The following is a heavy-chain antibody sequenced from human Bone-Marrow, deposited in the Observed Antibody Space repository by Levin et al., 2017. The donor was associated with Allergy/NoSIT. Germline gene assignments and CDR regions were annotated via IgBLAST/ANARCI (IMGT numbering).Heavy chain of an antibody. CDR3: AKGWLRRNYFDS. CDR1: GFTFSSNT. Sequence: SCAASGFTFSSNTMNWVRQTLGKGLEWVSSISGNSGAIYYADSVKGRLTISRDNSKNTLYLQMNSLRVEDTAVYYCAKGWLRRNYFDSWGRGTLVTVSS. J-gene: IGHJ4*02. CDR2: ISGNSGAI. D-gene: IGHD5-12*01. V-gene: IGHV3-23*01.